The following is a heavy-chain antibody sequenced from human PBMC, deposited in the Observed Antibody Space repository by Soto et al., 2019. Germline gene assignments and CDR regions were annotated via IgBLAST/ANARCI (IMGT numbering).Heavy chain of an antibody. CDR2: ISRDGGTK. V-gene: IGHV3-30*03. Sequence: QVQLVESGGGVVQPGRSLRLSCAVSGFTVSSYGMHWVRQAPGKGLEWVAVISRDGGTKFYVDSVKGRFTISKDNSRNTLFLEMDSRESDDMAVYYCLGGVASGYGGQGTLVTVS. CDR1: GFTVSSYG. CDR3: LGGVASGY. D-gene: IGHD3-16*01. J-gene: IGHJ4*02.